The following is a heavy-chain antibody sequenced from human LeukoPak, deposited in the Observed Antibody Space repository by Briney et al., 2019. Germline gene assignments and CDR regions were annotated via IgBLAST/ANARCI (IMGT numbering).Heavy chain of an antibody. CDR1: GGSFSSYY. D-gene: IGHD3-22*01. J-gene: IGHJ4*02. Sequence: PSETLSLTCTVSGGSFSSYYWSWIRQPPGKGLVWIGYIYYSGSTNYNPSLKSRVTISIDTSKNQFSLKVTSVTAADTAVYYCARVDYDSSGYFDYWGQGTPVTVSS. CDR2: IYYSGST. CDR3: ARVDYDSSGYFDY. V-gene: IGHV4-59*01.